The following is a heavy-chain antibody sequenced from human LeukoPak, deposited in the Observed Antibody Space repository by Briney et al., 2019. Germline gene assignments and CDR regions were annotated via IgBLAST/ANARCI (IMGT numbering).Heavy chain of an antibody. CDR2: MSPKSGDT. J-gene: IGHJ6*02. D-gene: IGHD2-8*01. Sequence: EASVKVSCKASGYTFTIHDINWVRQTTGQGREGMGWMSPKSGDTGYAQSFQGRVNMTRDTSTGTAYMELSSLRSDDTAVYYCARATLLDCTSGVCVFYYYGMDVWGQGTTVTVSS. CDR3: ARATLLDCTSGVCVFYYYGMDV. CDR1: GYTFTIHD. V-gene: IGHV1-8*01.